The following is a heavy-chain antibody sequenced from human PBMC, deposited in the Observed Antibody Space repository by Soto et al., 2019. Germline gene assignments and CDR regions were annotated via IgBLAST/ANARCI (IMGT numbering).Heavy chain of an antibody. Sequence: QVQLVESGGGVVQPGRSLRLSCAASGFTFSSYAMHWVRQAPGKGLEWVAVISYDGSNKYYADSVKGRFTISRDNSKNTLYLQMNSLRAEDTAVYYCAREGIAAAGTGWFDPWSQGTLVTVSS. V-gene: IGHV3-30-3*01. CDR2: ISYDGSNK. D-gene: IGHD6-13*01. CDR3: AREGIAAAGTGWFDP. J-gene: IGHJ5*02. CDR1: GFTFSSYA.